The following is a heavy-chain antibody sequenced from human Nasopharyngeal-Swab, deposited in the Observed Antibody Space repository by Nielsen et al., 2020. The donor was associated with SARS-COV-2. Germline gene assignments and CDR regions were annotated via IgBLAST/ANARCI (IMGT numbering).Heavy chain of an antibody. CDR3: ARQGTRCSGGSCYWDAFDI. V-gene: IGHV4-39*01. J-gene: IGHJ3*02. D-gene: IGHD2-15*01. CDR2: IYYSGST. Sequence: WIRQPPGKGLEWIGSIYYSGSTYYNPSLKSRVTISVDTSKNQFSLKLSSVTAADTAVCYCARQGTRCSGGSCYWDAFDIWGQGTTVTVSS.